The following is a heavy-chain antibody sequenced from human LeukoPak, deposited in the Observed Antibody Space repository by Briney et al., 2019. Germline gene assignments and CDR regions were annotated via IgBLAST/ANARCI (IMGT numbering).Heavy chain of an antibody. CDR1: GFTFDNYA. Sequence: GGSLRLSFAAAGFTFDNYAMPWVRKAPGKGLEWVSRISWNAGGIVYADSVKGRFTISRDNAKNSLYLQMNSLRAEDTALYYCAKGTTFDAFDIWGQGTMVTVSS. D-gene: IGHD3-16*01. V-gene: IGHV3-9*01. CDR2: ISWNAGGI. CDR3: AKGTTFDAFDI. J-gene: IGHJ3*02.